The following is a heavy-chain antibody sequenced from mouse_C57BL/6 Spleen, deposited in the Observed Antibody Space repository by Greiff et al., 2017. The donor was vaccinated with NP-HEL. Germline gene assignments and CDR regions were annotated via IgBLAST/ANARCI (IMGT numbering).Heavy chain of an antibody. CDR2: IHPNSGST. V-gene: IGHV1-64*01. J-gene: IGHJ4*01. Sequence: QVHVKQPGAELVKPGASVKLSCKASGYTFTSYWMHWVKQRPGQGLEWIGMIHPNSGSTNYNEKFKSKATLTVDKSSSTAYMQLSSLTSEDSAVYYCARSTVVVKGAMDYWGQGTSVTVSS. CDR1: GYTFTSYW. CDR3: ARSTVVVKGAMDY. D-gene: IGHD1-1*01.